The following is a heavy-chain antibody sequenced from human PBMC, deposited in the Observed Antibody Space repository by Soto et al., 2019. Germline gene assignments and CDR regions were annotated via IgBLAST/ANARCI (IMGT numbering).Heavy chain of an antibody. Sequence: GESLKISCAASGFTLSGSAVHWVRQASGKGLEWVGRIRSKTRNYATDYIASVKGRFTMSRDDSNNTAYLQMNGLKTDDTAVYYCTRSGGSYSFGYWGQGTLVTVSS. CDR1: GFTLSGSA. CDR3: TRSGGSYSFGY. V-gene: IGHV3-73*01. CDR2: IRSKTRNYAT. J-gene: IGHJ4*02. D-gene: IGHD1-26*01.